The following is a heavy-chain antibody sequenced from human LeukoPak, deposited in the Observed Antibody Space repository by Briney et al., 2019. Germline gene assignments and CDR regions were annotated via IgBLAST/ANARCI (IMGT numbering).Heavy chain of an antibody. V-gene: IGHV1-2*02. CDR1: GYTFTGYY. J-gene: IGHJ5*02. CDR3: ARADEWEPLNDP. Sequence: ASVKVSCKASGYTFTGYYMHWVRQAPGQGLEWMGWINPNSGGTNYAQKFQGRVTMTRDTSISTAYMELSRLRSDDTAVYYCARADEWEPLNDPWGQGTLVTVSS. D-gene: IGHD1-26*01. CDR2: INPNSGGT.